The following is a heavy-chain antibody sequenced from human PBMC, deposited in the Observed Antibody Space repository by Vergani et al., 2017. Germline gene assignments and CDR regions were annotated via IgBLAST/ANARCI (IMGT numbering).Heavy chain of an antibody. Sequence: QVQLPQWGGGLLKPSETLSLTCVVTGGSFTSYHWTWIRQSPGEGLEWVGDIDHTGRPDYNPSLKSRLTMSVDKSRNQFSLTLNSVTATDTAIYFCARVNTETNGHLYYYYYMDVWGQGTAVTVS. CDR1: GGSFTSYH. CDR2: IDHTGRP. V-gene: IGHV4-34*01. CDR3: ARVNTETNGHLYYYYYMDV. D-gene: IGHD4-11*01. J-gene: IGHJ6*03.